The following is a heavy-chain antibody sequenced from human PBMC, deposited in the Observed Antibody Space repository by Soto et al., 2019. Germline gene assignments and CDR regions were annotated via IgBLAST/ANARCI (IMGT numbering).Heavy chain of an antibody. CDR1: GGSISSYY. CDR2: IYYSGST. J-gene: IGHJ5*02. V-gene: IGHV4-59*01. Sequence: SETLSLTCTVSGGSISSYYWSWIRQPPGKGLEWIGYIYYSGSTNYNPSLKSRVTISVDTSKNQFSLKLSSVTAADTAVYYCARCLPSEELDPWGQGTLVTVSS. CDR3: ARCLPSEELDP.